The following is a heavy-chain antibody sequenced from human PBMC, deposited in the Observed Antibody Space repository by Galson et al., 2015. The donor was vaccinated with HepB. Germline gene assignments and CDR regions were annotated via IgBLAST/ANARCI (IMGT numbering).Heavy chain of an antibody. CDR2: TIPLFGTP. D-gene: IGHD2-15*01. V-gene: IGHV1-69*13. J-gene: IGHJ4*02. CDR3: ARGGGGLYYFES. Sequence: SVKASCKASGGTFRTSSLNWVRQAPGQGLEWMEGTIPLFGTPNYAQKFQGRVTITADESTGTAYMELRSLGSDDTAVYYCARGGGGLYYFESWGQGTLVTVSS. CDR1: GGTFRTSS.